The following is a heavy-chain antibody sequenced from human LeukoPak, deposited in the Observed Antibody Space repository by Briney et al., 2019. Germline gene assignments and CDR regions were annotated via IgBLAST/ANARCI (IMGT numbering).Heavy chain of an antibody. J-gene: IGHJ5*02. CDR3: ARDPLGYCSGGSCDWFDP. Sequence: GGSLRLSCAASGFTLSTYSMNWVCQAPGKGLEWVSSISISSTYIYYADSVKGRFTISRDNAKNSLYLQMNSLRAEDTAVYYCARDPLGYCSGGSCDWFDPWGQGTLVTVSS. D-gene: IGHD2-15*01. V-gene: IGHV3-21*01. CDR2: ISISSTYI. CDR1: GFTLSTYS.